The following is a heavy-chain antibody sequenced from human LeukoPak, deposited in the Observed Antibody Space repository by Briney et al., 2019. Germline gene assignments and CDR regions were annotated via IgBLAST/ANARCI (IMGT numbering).Heavy chain of an antibody. V-gene: IGHV3-21*01. D-gene: IGHD6-6*01. J-gene: IGHJ4*02. Sequence: GGSLRLSCAASGFTFSSYSMNWVREAPGKGLEWVSSISSSCSYIYYADSVKGRFTISRDNAKNSRYLQMNSLRAEDTAVYYCARGWGSSSSAHWGQGTLVTVSS. CDR1: GFTFSSYS. CDR3: ARGWGSSSSAH. CDR2: ISSSCSYI.